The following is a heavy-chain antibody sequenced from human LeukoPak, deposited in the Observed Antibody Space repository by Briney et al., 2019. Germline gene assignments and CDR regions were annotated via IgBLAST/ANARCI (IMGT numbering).Heavy chain of an antibody. D-gene: IGHD3-22*01. V-gene: IGHV5-51*01. CDR1: GYIFTTYW. Sequence: GESLKISCKGSGYIFTTYWIGWVRQMPGKGLEWMGIIYPGDSETRYSPSFQGQVTISADKSISTAYLQWSSLKASDTAIYYCARLLYYFDSSGSYYAPKAFDIWGQGTMVTVSS. CDR3: ARLLYYFDSSGSYYAPKAFDI. J-gene: IGHJ3*02. CDR2: IYPGDSET.